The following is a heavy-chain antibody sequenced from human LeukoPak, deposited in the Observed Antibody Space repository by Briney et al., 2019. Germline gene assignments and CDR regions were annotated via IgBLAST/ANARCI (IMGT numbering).Heavy chain of an antibody. Sequence: GGSLRLSCAAAGFPFSSYCMFWVRQAAREGLEWVANINQDGSKEVYVYSVRGRFTISRDNAKNSLYLQVSSLRDEDTAMYYCATELSRTGDLHYWGQGILVTVSS. V-gene: IGHV3-7*05. CDR1: GFPFSSYC. D-gene: IGHD7-27*01. J-gene: IGHJ4*02. CDR3: ATELSRTGDLHY. CDR2: INQDGSKE.